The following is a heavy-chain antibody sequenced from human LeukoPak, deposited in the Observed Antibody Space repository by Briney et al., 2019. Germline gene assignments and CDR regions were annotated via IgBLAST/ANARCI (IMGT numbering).Heavy chain of an antibody. Sequence: SVKVSFKASGGTFNNYAISWVRQAPGQGLEWMGGIIPIFDTAHYAQKFQGRVTITADESTSTAYMELSSLRSEDTAVYYCAREEMATIPYYFDYWGQGTLVTVSS. CDR3: AREEMATIPYYFDY. V-gene: IGHV1-69*13. J-gene: IGHJ4*02. D-gene: IGHD5-24*01. CDR2: IIPIFDTA. CDR1: GGTFNNYA.